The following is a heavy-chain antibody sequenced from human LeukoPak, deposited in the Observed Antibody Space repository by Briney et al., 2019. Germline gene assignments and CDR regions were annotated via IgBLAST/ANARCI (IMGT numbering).Heavy chain of an antibody. J-gene: IGHJ4*02. V-gene: IGHV3-11*01. CDR2: ISSGGGTI. CDR3: VRANWGGDY. CDR1: GFTFDDYA. Sequence: SGGSLRLSCAASGFTFDDYAMSWVRQAPGKGLEWVSYISSGGGTIYYADSVKGRFTISRDNAKNSLYLQMNSLRAEDTAVYYCVRANWGGDYWGQGTLVTVSS. D-gene: IGHD7-27*01.